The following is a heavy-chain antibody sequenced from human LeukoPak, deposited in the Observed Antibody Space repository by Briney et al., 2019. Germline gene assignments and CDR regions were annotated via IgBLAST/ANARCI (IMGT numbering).Heavy chain of an antibody. Sequence: ASVKVSCTASGYTFTSYGISRVRQAPGQGLEWMGWISAYNGNTNYAQKLQGRVTMTTDTFTSTAYIELSYVRAEDTSLYYCARRVLVADYWGQGTLVTVSS. J-gene: IGHJ4*02. CDR1: GYTFTSYG. CDR3: ARRVLVADY. CDR2: ISAYNGNT. V-gene: IGHV1-18*01. D-gene: IGHD3-22*01.